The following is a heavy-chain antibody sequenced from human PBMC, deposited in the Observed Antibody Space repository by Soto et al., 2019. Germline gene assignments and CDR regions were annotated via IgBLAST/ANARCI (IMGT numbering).Heavy chain of an antibody. CDR1: GLTFSDYA. CDR2: ISATGGNI. D-gene: IGHD3-16*01. Sequence: EVQLLESGGGLARPGGSLRLSCVASGLTFSDYAMTWVRQAPGKGLEWVATISATGGNIEYTDSLKGRFTISRDNSKNTLYLQLNGLTSDDTAVHYCAKVAGGLGYFDLWGRGTLVTVSS. V-gene: IGHV3-23*01. CDR3: AKVAGGLGYFDL. J-gene: IGHJ2*01.